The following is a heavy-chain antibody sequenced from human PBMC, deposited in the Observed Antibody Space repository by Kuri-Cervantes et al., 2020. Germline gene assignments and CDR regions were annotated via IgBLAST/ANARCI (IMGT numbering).Heavy chain of an antibody. CDR1: GFTFSDYY. V-gene: IGHV3-71*01. D-gene: IGHD3-10*01. J-gene: IGHJ3*02. CDR2: MRTKAYGETT. CDR3: ARFSHYYGDTFEI. Sequence: GGSLRLSCAASGFTFSDYYMSWIRQAPGKGLEWVASMRTKAYGETTEYAASMKGKFTNSRDDSKSIAYLQMNSLKTADTAVYYCARFSHYYGDTFEIWGQGTMVTVSS.